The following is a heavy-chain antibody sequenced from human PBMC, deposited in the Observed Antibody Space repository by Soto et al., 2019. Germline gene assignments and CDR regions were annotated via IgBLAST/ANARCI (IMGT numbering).Heavy chain of an antibody. CDR2: IVVGSGNT. D-gene: IGHD5-18*01. CDR1: GFTFTNSA. V-gene: IGHV1-58*01. J-gene: IGHJ4*02. CDR3: ARVGGYSYGLRDLDFDY. Sequence: SVKVSFKASGFTFTNSAVQWVRQARGQRLEWIGWIVVGSGNTNYAQKFQERVTITRDMSTSTAYMELSSLRSEDTAVYYCARVGGYSYGLRDLDFDYWGQG.